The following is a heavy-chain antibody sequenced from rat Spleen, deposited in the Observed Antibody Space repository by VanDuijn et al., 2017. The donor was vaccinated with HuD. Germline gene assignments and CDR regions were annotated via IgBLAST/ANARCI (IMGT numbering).Heavy chain of an antibody. J-gene: IGHJ1*01. CDR3: VRQGYLRDWYFDF. D-gene: IGHD2-5*01. CDR2: ITNAAGKV. V-gene: IGHV5-31*01. Sequence: EVQLVESGGGQVQPGRSLKLSCVASGFTFNNYWMTWIRQAPGKGLEWVASITNAAGKVYYPDSVKGRFTISRDDGKSTLYLEMDSLRSEDMATYYCVRQGYLRDWYFDFWGPGTMVTVSS. CDR1: GFTFNNYW.